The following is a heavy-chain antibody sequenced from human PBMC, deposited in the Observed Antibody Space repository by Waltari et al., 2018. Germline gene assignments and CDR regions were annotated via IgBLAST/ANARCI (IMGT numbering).Heavy chain of an antibody. J-gene: IGHJ5*02. D-gene: IGHD4-17*01. CDR3: ARRFDGDYFNWFDP. V-gene: IGHV4-38-2*01. CDR1: GYSISSGYY. Sequence: QVQLQESGPGLVKPSETLSLTCAVSGYSISSGYYWGWIRQPPGKGLEWIGSIYHSGSTYSNPSLKSRVTISVDTSMNQFSLKLSSVTAADTAVYYCARRFDGDYFNWFDPWGQGTLVTVSS. CDR2: IYHSGST.